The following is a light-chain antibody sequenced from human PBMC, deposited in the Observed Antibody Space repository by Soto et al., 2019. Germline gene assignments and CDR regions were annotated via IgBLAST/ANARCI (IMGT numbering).Light chain of an antibody. J-gene: IGKJ2*01. CDR3: QQYGGSPPVT. CDR1: QSVRSRY. V-gene: IGKV3-20*01. CDR2: GAS. Sequence: EIVLTQSPGTLSLSPGERATLSCRASQSVRSRYLAWYQQKPGQAPRLLIYGASSSATGIPDRFSGSGSGTDFTLTITRLVPEDFAVYYCQQYGGSPPVTFGQGTQLEIK.